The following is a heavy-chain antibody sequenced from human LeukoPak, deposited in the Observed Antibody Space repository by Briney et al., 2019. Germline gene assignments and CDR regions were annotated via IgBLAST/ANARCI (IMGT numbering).Heavy chain of an antibody. V-gene: IGHV3-48*03. J-gene: IGHJ4*02. D-gene: IGHD3-10*01. CDR1: GFTFSSYE. CDR2: ISSIVSTI. Sequence: SLRLAWAASGFTFSSYETNWVRQAPGKWLEWVSYISSIVSTIYFADSVKGRFTISRDNSKNTLYLQLNSLRAEDTAVYYCARDSTYYYDSGSSGPHYFDNWGQGTLVTVSS. CDR3: ARDSTYYYDSGSSGPHYFDN.